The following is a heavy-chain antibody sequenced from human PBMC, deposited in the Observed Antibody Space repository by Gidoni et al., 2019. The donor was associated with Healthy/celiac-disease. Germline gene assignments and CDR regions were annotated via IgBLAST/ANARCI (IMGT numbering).Heavy chain of an antibody. CDR3: ASPGRSSYYYGMDV. J-gene: IGHJ6*02. CDR2: IIPSFGTA. V-gene: IGHV1-69*01. D-gene: IGHD2-15*01. CDR1: GGTFSSYA. Sequence: QVQLVQSGAEVKKPGSSVKVSCKASGGTFSSYAISWVRQAPGQGLEWMGGIIPSFGTANYAQKVQGRVTMTADESTSTAYMELSSLRSEDTAVYYCASPGRSSYYYGMDVWGQGTTVTVSS.